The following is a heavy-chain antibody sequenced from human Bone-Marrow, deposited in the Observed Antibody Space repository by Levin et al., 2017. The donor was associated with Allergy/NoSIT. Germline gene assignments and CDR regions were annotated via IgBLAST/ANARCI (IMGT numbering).Heavy chain of an antibody. V-gene: IGHV4-30-2*01. Sequence: SETLSLTCAVSGGSISSGGYSWSWIRQPPGTGLEWIGYIYPSETTSYDPSLTSRVSISMDRSKNQFSLTLNSVTAADTAVYFCARGTDFSGHYFDFWGQGALVTVSS. CDR3: ARGTDFSGHYFDF. CDR1: GGSISSGGYS. CDR2: IYPSETT. D-gene: IGHD4-23*01. J-gene: IGHJ4*02.